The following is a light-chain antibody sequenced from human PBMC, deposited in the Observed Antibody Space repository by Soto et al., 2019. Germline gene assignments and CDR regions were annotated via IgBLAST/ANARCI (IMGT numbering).Light chain of an antibody. Sequence: QSVLTQPPSASGTPGQRVTISCSGSSSNIGSNYVYWYQQLPGTAPKLLIYRNNQRPSGVPDRFSGSKSGTSPSLAISGLRSEEEADFYCAAWDDSLSGLVFGTGTRVTVL. CDR3: AAWDDSLSGLV. V-gene: IGLV1-47*01. J-gene: IGLJ1*01. CDR2: RNN. CDR1: SSNIGSNY.